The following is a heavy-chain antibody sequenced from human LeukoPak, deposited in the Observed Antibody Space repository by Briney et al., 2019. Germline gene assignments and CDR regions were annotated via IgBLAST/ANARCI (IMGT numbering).Heavy chain of an antibody. CDR2: IRFDATNK. CDR1: GFIFSGSS. J-gene: IGHJ4*02. CDR3: AKEQYPGYFDF. Sequence: GGSLRLSCAASGFIFSGSSMHWVRQAPGKGLEWVCFIRFDATNKYYADSVKGRFTISRDNSNNTLYLQLNNVRTEDTATYFCAKEQYPGYFDFWGQGTLVTVSS. D-gene: IGHD1-14*01. V-gene: IGHV3-30*02.